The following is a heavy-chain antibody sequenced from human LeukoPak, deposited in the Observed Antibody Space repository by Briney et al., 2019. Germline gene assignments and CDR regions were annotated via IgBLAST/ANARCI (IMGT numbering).Heavy chain of an antibody. Sequence: GSLRLSCAASGFTFSSYGMHWVRQAPGKGPEWVSYISSSSSTIYYADSVKGRFTISRDNAKNSLYLQMNGLRAEDTAVYYCANQYYYDSSGYHFSYYFDYWGQGTLVTVSS. V-gene: IGHV3-48*01. CDR3: ANQYYYDSSGYHFSYYFDY. CDR1: GFTFSSYG. CDR2: ISSSSSTI. J-gene: IGHJ4*02. D-gene: IGHD3-22*01.